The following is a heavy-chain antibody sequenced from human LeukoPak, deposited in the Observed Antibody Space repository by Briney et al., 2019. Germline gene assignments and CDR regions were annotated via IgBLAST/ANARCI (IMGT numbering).Heavy chain of an antibody. D-gene: IGHD6-19*01. V-gene: IGHV4-34*01. J-gene: IGHJ2*01. CDR1: GGSFSGYY. CDR3: ATHRGSSGWSNWYFDL. Sequence: PSETLSLTCAVYGGSFSGYYWSWIRQPPGKGLEWIGSIYYSGSTYYNPTLKTRVTISVDTSKNHFSLKLSSVTAADTAVYYCATHRGSSGWSNWYFDLWGRGTLVAVSS. CDR2: IYYSGST.